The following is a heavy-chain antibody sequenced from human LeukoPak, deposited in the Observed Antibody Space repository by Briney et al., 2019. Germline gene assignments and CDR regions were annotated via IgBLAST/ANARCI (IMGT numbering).Heavy chain of an antibody. J-gene: IGHJ4*02. V-gene: IGHV3-7*05. CDR1: AFTFSSYW. CDR3: VWFPTGFDY. D-gene: IGHD2-21*01. Sequence: GRSLRLSCAAAAFTFSSYWMTWVRQALGEGLEWVASISEVGSGKWYGGFVKGRFTISRDNAKNSMSLQMISLLGNDTAVYYCVWFPTGFDYWGQGILVSVSS. CDR2: ISEVGSGK.